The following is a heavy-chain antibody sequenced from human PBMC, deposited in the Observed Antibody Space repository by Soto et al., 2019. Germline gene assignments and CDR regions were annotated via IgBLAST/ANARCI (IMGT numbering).Heavy chain of an antibody. Sequence: ASVKVSCKASGYTFTSYAMHCVRQAPGQRLEWMGWINAGNGNTKYSQKFQGRVTITRDTSASTAYMELNSLRAEDTAVYYCARDYTTVVTPQVYWGQGTLVTVSS. D-gene: IGHD4-17*01. CDR2: INAGNGNT. CDR1: GYTFTSYA. CDR3: ARDYTTVVTPQVY. V-gene: IGHV1-3*01. J-gene: IGHJ4*02.